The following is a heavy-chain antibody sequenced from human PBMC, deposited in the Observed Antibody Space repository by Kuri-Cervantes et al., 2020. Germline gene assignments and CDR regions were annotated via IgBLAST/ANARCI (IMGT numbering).Heavy chain of an antibody. D-gene: IGHD3-10*01. J-gene: IGHJ4*02. V-gene: IGHV3-48*02. Sequence: GESLKISCAASGFTFSSYAMHWVRQAPGKGLEWLSYISSDSSTIYYADSVKGRFTISRDNAMNSLYLQMNSLRDEDTAVYYCARFGSGSYFEPLDYWGQGTLVTVSS. CDR3: ARFGSGSYFEPLDY. CDR2: ISSDSSTI. CDR1: GFTFSSYA.